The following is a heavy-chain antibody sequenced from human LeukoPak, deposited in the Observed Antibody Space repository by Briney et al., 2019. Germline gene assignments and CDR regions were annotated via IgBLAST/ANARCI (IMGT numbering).Heavy chain of an antibody. CDR1: GFTFSSYA. CDR3: AKGYCSAGSCYSIRSYDAFDI. Sequence: GGPLRLSCAASGFTFSSYAMSWVRQAPGKGLEWVSDISGSGGSTYYEDSVKGRFTISRDNSKNTLYLQMNSLRAEDTAVYDCAKGYCSAGSCYSIRSYDAFDICGQGTMVTVSS. CDR2: ISGSGGST. J-gene: IGHJ3*02. V-gene: IGHV3-23*01. D-gene: IGHD2-15*01.